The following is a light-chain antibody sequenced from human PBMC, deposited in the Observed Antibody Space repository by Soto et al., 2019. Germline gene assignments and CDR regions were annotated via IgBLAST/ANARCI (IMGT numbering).Light chain of an antibody. V-gene: IGKV3-15*01. CDR1: QSLSSS. Sequence: EIVMTQSPATLSVSPGERATLSCRASQSLSSSLAWYQQKPGQAPRLLIYGASTRATGIPARFSGSGSGTEFTLTISSLQSEDSAVYYCQQYSNWPPWTFGPGTKVDIK. CDR3: QQYSNWPPWT. CDR2: GAS. J-gene: IGKJ1*01.